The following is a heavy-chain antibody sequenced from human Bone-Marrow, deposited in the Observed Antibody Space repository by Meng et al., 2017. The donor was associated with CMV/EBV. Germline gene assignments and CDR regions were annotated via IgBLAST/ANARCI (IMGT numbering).Heavy chain of an antibody. CDR2: IYRSGST. J-gene: IGHJ5*02. CDR1: GYSISSGYY. Sequence: SETLSLTCTVSGYSISSGYYWGWIRQPPGKGLEWIAIIYRSGSTYYNPSLKSRVTISVDTSKNQFPLKLCSVTDADTAVYYCVRRQTAMGPNWFDPWGQGTLVTVSS. CDR3: VRRQTAMGPNWFDP. V-gene: IGHV4-38-2*02. D-gene: IGHD5-18*01.